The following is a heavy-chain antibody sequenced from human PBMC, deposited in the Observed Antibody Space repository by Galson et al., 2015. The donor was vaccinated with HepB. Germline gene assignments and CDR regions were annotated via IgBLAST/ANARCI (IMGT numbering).Heavy chain of an antibody. Sequence: SLRLSCAASGFTFSSYSMNWVRQAPGKGLEWVSYISSSSSTIHYADSVKGRFTISRDNAKNSLYLQMNSLRDEDTAVYYCARDPALADKLRYFDWPDYWGQGTLVTVSS. D-gene: IGHD3-9*01. CDR3: ARDPALADKLRYFDWPDY. CDR1: GFTFSSYS. J-gene: IGHJ4*02. V-gene: IGHV3-48*02. CDR2: ISSSSSTI.